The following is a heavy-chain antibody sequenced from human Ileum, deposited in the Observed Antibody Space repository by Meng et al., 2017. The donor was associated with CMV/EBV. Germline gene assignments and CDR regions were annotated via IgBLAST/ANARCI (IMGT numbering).Heavy chain of an antibody. V-gene: IGHV3-64*02. CDR2: ISSNGGST. CDR3: ARVFRQQLVRGYFDY. CDR1: GFTFSSYD. J-gene: IGHJ4*02. D-gene: IGHD6-13*01. Sequence: SGFTFSSYDMHWVRQAPGKGLEYVSAISSNGGSTYYADSVKGRFTISRDNSKNTLYLQMGSLRAEDMAVYYCARVFRQQLVRGYFDYWGQGTLVTVSS.